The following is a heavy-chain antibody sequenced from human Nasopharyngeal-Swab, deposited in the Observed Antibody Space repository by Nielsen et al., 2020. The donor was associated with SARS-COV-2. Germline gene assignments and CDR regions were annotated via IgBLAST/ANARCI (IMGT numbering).Heavy chain of an antibody. CDR2: IGGDENT. V-gene: IGHV3-23*01. D-gene: IGHD1-20*01. Sequence: GESLKISCVTSGFTFSTNAMSWIRQAPGKGLEWVSGIGGDENTHYANSAQGRFTISRDNSKNTLYLQMNSLRAEDTAVYYCARDHEGAITALDYWGQGTLVTVSS. J-gene: IGHJ4*02. CDR1: GFTFSTNA. CDR3: ARDHEGAITALDY.